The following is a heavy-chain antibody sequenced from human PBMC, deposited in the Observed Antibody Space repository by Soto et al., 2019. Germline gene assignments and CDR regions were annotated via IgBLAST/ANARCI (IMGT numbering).Heavy chain of an antibody. D-gene: IGHD3-16*01. Sequence: QVVLLQSGAGVKEPGSSVRVSCQVPGSTFNNFAFSWVRQAPGHGPEWTGGIVVDSNTAEYSQRFQDRVTITAHTTTDALYRELGSLTFADTAVYHCARAIMRWGVNYYFDFWGQGTLVTVSS. CDR2: IVVDSNTA. V-gene: IGHV1-69*06. CDR1: GSTFNNFA. J-gene: IGHJ4*02. CDR3: ARAIMRWGVNYYFDF.